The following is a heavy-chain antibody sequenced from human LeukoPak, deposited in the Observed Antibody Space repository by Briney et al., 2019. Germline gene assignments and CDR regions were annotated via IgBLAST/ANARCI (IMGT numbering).Heavy chain of an antibody. CDR2: INQDGSEK. CDR3: AREGEGFDH. Sequence: PGGSLRLSCAASGFTVSSYYMSWVRQAPGKGLEWVANINQDGSEKYYVDSVKGRFTISRDHAKNSVYLQMNSLRVEDTAVYYCAREGEGFDHWGQGTTVTVSS. V-gene: IGHV3-7*01. D-gene: IGHD2-21*01. J-gene: IGHJ3*01. CDR1: GFTVSSYY.